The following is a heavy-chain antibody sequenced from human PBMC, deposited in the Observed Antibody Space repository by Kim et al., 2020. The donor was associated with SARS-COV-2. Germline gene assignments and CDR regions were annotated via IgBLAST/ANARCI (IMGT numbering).Heavy chain of an antibody. Sequence: SRKARFTLSRDNPKHTLYLQLNSLRAEDTAVYYCARVSSAIVIDDAFDIWGQGTMVTVSS. D-gene: IGHD1-26*01. V-gene: IGHV3-30*01. J-gene: IGHJ3*02. CDR3: ARVSSAIVIDDAFDI.